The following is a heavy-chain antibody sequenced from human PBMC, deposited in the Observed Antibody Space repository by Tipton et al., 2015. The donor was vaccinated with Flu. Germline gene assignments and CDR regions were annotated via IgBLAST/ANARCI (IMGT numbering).Heavy chain of an antibody. J-gene: IGHJ6*02. Sequence: SLRLSCAASGFTFSSNAMSWVRQAPGKGLEWVSAISGSGGSTYYADSVKGRFTISRDNSKNTLFLQMNSLRAEDTAVYYCAKGGDPIPGLYGMDVWGQGTTVTVSS. CDR1: GFTFSSNA. D-gene: IGHD2-2*02. CDR3: AKGGDPIPGLYGMDV. CDR2: ISGSGGST. V-gene: IGHV3-23*01.